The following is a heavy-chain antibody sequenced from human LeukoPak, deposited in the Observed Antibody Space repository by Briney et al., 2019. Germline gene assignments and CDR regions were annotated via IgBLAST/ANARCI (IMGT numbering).Heavy chain of an antibody. V-gene: IGHV3-74*01. J-gene: IGHJ5*02. CDR3: ATDVTGSEDR. CDR2: MDTDGRTT. CDR1: GFPFGNFW. D-gene: IGHD6-25*01. Sequence: GGSLRLSCVVSGFPFGNFWMHWVRQVPGKGLVWVARMDTDGRTTDYADSVKGRFTISRDNARNTLYLQMRSLRADDTALYYCATDVTGSEDRWGQGTLVNVSS.